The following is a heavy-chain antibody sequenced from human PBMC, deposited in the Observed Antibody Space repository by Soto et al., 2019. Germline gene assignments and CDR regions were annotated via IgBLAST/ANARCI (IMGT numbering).Heavy chain of an antibody. D-gene: IGHD5-12*01. CDR1: GGSISPYY. Sequence: PSETLSLTCTVSGGSISPYYWSWIRHPPGKGLEWIGYIYYSGSTSYNPSLRSRVTISVDTSRSQFSLSLGSVTAADTAVYYCARAAVGDGYHGAFDIWGQGTKVTVSS. CDR2: IYYSGST. CDR3: ARAAVGDGYHGAFDI. V-gene: IGHV4-59*01. J-gene: IGHJ3*02.